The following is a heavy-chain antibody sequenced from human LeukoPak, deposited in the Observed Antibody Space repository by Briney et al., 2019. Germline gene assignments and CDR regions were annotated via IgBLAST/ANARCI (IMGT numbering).Heavy chain of an antibody. D-gene: IGHD6-19*01. CDR2: ISPDGSSA. CDR1: EFIFSSYW. V-gene: IGHV3-74*01. Sequence: PGGSLRLSCAASEFIFSSYWMHWVRQAPGKGLVWVSRISPDGSSASYADSVRGRFTISRDNAKNTLYLQMKSLRAEETAVYYCARDPSGWHSMDYWGQGNLVTVSS. CDR3: ARDPSGWHSMDY. J-gene: IGHJ4*02.